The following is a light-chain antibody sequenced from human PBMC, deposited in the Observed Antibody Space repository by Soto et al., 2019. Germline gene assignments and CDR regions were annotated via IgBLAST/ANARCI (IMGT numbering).Light chain of an antibody. CDR2: AVS. J-gene: IGKJ5*01. V-gene: IGKV3D-20*02. Sequence: EIVLTQSPGTLSLSPGERATLSCRASQSVSSSRLAWYRQKPGQAPRLLIHAVSTRATGIPARFSGSGSGTEFTLTINSLQSEDFAVYHCQQRSNWPSITFGQGTRLEIK. CDR3: QQRSNWPSIT. CDR1: QSVSSSR.